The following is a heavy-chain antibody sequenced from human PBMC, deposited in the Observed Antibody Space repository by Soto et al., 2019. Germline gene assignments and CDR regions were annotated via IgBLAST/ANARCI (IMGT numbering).Heavy chain of an antibody. CDR3: ARGMGSSSSLDY. CDR2: MNPNSGNT. Sequence: ASVKVSCKASGYTFTSYDINWVRQATVQGLEWMGWMNPNSGNTGYAQKFQGRVTMTRNTSISTAYMELSSLRSEDTAVYYCARGMGSSSSLDYWGQGTLVTVSS. D-gene: IGHD6-6*01. CDR1: GYTFTSYD. J-gene: IGHJ4*02. V-gene: IGHV1-8*01.